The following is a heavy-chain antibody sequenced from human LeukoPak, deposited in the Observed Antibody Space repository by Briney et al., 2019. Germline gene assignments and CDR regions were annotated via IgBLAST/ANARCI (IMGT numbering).Heavy chain of an antibody. CDR3: AKDRHKYNYDSGGYPPY. V-gene: IGHV3-30*18. CDR2: ISYDGSNK. D-gene: IGHD3-22*01. J-gene: IGHJ4*02. CDR1: GFTFSSYG. Sequence: GGSLRLSCAASGFTFSSYGMHWVRQAPGKGLEWVAVISYDGSNKYYADSVKGRFAISRDNSKNTLYLQMNSLRAEDTAVYYCAKDRHKYNYDSGGYPPYWGQGTLVTVSS.